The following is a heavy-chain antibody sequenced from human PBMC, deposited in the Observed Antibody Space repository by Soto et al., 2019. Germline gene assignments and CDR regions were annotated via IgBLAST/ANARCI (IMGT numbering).Heavy chain of an antibody. V-gene: IGHV3-23*01. Sequence: GGSLRLSCAASGFTFSSYAMSWVRQAPGKGLEWVSAISGSGGSTYYADSVKGRFTISRDNSKNTLYLQMNSLRAEDTAVYYCAKGGDYSNYRYYYYYMDVWGKGTTVTVSS. CDR1: GFTFSSYA. J-gene: IGHJ6*03. D-gene: IGHD4-4*01. CDR2: ISGSGGST. CDR3: AKGGDYSNYRYYYYYMDV.